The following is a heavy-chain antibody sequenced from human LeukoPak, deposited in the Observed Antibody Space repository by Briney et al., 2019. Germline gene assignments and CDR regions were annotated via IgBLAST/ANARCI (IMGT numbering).Heavy chain of an antibody. CDR2: INAGNGNT. J-gene: IGHJ4*02. D-gene: IGHD5-12*01. CDR1: GYTFTSYA. CDR3: AREVEYSGYDSGYDY. Sequence: ASVSVSCKASGYTFTSYAMHWVRQAPGQRLEGMGWINAGNGNTKYSQKFQGRVTITRDTSASTAYMELSSLRSEDTAVYYCAREVEYSGYDSGYDYWGQGTLVTVSS. V-gene: IGHV1-3*01.